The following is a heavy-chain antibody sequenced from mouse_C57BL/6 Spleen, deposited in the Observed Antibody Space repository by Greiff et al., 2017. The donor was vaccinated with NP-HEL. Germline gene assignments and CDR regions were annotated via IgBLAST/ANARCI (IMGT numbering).Heavy chain of an antibody. CDR2: INPSNGGT. D-gene: IGHD2-1*01. J-gene: IGHJ2*01. CDR1: GYTFTSYW. V-gene: IGHV1-53*01. Sequence: VQLQQPGTELVKPGASVKLSCKASGYTFTSYWMHWVKQRPGQGLEWIGYINPSNGGTNYNEKFKSKATLTVDKSSSTAYMQLSSLTSEDSAVYYCARSDLLWGLKDDWGQGTTLTVSS. CDR3: ARSDLLWGLKDD.